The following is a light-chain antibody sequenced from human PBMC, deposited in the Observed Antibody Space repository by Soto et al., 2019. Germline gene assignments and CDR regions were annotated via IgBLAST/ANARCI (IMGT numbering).Light chain of an antibody. CDR1: SSNIGINT. Sequence: QSVLTQPPSASGTPGQRVTISCSGSSSNIGINTVNWYQQVPGTAPKLLIYTDNQRPSGVPDRFSGSQSGTSASLAISGLQSEDEADYYCAAWDDSLNGLYVFGTGTKVTVL. J-gene: IGLJ1*01. CDR3: AAWDDSLNGLYV. V-gene: IGLV1-44*01. CDR2: TDN.